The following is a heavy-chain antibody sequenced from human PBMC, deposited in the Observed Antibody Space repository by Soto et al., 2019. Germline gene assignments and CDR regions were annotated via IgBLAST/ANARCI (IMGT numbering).Heavy chain of an antibody. Sequence: PSETLSLTCTVSGGSLTSEGYYWSWIRQLPGKGPEWIGYIYYSGSIFYNPFLKSRASISAHSSKRQFSLKLSSVTAADTAVYYCARSRLWEQHFDSWGQGILVTVSS. V-gene: IGHV4-31*03. CDR3: ARSRLWEQHFDS. J-gene: IGHJ4*02. CDR2: IYYSGSI. CDR1: GGSLTSEGYY. D-gene: IGHD1-26*01.